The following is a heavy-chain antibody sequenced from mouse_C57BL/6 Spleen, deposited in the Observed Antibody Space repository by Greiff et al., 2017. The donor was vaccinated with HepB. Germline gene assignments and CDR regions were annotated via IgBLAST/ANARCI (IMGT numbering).Heavy chain of an antibody. Sequence: EVQLQQSGPGLVKPSQSLSLTCSVTGYSITSGYYWNWIRQFPGNKLEWMGYISYDGSNNYNPSLKNRISITRDTSKNQFFLKLNSVTTEDTATYYCASRFITTMDYWGQGTSVTVSS. CDR3: ASRFITTMDY. V-gene: IGHV3-6*01. CDR1: GYSITSGYY. D-gene: IGHD1-1*01. CDR2: ISYDGSN. J-gene: IGHJ4*01.